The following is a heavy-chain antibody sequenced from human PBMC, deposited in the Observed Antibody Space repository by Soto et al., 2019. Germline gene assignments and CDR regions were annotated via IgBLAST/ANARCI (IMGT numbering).Heavy chain of an antibody. V-gene: IGHV4-34*01. CDR3: ARARSSVPGRRVIGYSGLDV. Sequence: QVQLQQWGAGLLKPSETLSLTCVVNGGSFSGYYWSWIRLPPGKGLEWIGEINHSGITDSNPSLKSRVTISVDASRNPLSLHLTSVTAQDTAVYYCARARSSVPGRRVIGYSGLDVWGQGTTVTVSS. CDR1: GGSFSGYY. D-gene: IGHD2-2*03. J-gene: IGHJ6*02. CDR2: INHSGIT.